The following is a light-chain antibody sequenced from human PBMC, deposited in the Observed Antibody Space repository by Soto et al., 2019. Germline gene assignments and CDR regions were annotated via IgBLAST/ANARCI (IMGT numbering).Light chain of an antibody. CDR3: SAFAGSEGYV. CDR1: TSDVGGYNF. J-gene: IGLJ1*01. Sequence: QSALAQPPSASGSPGQSVAISCTGTTSDVGGYNFVPWYQQHPGKAPKLIIYEATKRPSGVPDRFSGAWSGNTASLIVSGLQAEDEADYYCSAFAGSEGYVFGSGTKLTVL. CDR2: EAT. V-gene: IGLV2-8*01.